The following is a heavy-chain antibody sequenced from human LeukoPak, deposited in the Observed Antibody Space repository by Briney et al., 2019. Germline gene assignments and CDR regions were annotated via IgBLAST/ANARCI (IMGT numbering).Heavy chain of an antibody. CDR2: ISAYNGNT. Sequence: ASVKVSCXASGYTFTSYGISWVRQAHGQGLEWMAWISAYNGNTNYAQKLQGRVTMTTDTSTSTAYMELRSLRSDDTAVYYCARDLGDIVVVPSAFTLPWGQGTLVTVSS. CDR3: ARDLGDIVVVPSAFTLP. V-gene: IGHV1-18*01. CDR1: GYTFTSYG. J-gene: IGHJ5*02. D-gene: IGHD2-2*01.